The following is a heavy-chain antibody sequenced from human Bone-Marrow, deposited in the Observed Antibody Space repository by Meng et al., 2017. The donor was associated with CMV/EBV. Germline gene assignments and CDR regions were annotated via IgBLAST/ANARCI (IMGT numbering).Heavy chain of an antibody. D-gene: IGHD5-12*01. CDR3: ARPRGYRGYDPFDY. J-gene: IGHJ4*02. Sequence: ASVKVSCKASGGTFSSYAISWVRQAPGQGLEWMGWINPNSGGTNYAQKFQGRVTMTRDTSISIAYMELSRLRSDDTVVYCFARPRGYRGYDPFDYWGQGTLVPVSS. CDR1: GGTFSSYA. V-gene: IGHV1-2*02. CDR2: INPNSGGT.